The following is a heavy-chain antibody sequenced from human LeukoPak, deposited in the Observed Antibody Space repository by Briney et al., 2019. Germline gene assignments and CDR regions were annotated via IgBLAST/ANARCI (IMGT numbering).Heavy chain of an antibody. CDR1: GFSFSTNA. J-gene: IGHJ4*02. CDR3: ARKIFGSGSYPDY. Sequence: GGSLRLSCAASGFSFSTNAMHWVRQAPGKGLEWVALIWHDASHTFYTDSVKGRFTISRDNSKNTVYLQMNSLGGEDTAVYYCARKIFGSGSYPDYWGQGTLVTVSS. CDR2: IWHDASHT. V-gene: IGHV3-33*01. D-gene: IGHD3-10*01.